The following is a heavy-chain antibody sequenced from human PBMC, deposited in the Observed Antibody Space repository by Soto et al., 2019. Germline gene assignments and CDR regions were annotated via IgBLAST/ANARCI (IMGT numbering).Heavy chain of an antibody. Sequence: GGSLRLSCAASGFTFDDYAMHWVRQAPGKGLEWVSGISWNSGSIGYADSVKGRFTISRDNAKNSLYLQMNSLRAEDTALYYCAKDIKYSSSRWRPPHAFDIWGQGTMVTVSS. CDR1: GFTFDDYA. V-gene: IGHV3-9*01. J-gene: IGHJ3*02. CDR3: AKDIKYSSSRWRPPHAFDI. D-gene: IGHD6-6*01. CDR2: ISWNSGSI.